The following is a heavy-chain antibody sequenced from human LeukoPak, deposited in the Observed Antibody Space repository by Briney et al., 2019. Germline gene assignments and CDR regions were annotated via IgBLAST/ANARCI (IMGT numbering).Heavy chain of an antibody. D-gene: IGHD1-26*01. Sequence: TGGSLRLSCAASGFNFSSYDMNWVRQAPGKGLEWVSSIGSISTYIYYADSVKGRFTISRDNAKNSLYLQMNSLRAEDTAVYYCARNGWVDYWGQGTLVTVSS. V-gene: IGHV3-21*01. CDR3: ARNGWVDY. CDR2: IGSISTYI. J-gene: IGHJ4*02. CDR1: GFNFSSYD.